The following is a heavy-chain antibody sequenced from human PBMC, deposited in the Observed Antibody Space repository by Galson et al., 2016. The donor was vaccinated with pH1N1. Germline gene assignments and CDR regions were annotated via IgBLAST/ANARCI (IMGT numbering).Heavy chain of an antibody. Sequence: SVKVSCKASGYTFTSYGFAWVRQARGQGLEWMGWISAYNGHTQYAQNLQGRVTMTTDTSTSTAFMELRSLRSDETAVYYCARQGGYNSGRGDFGAFDIWGQGTVVTVSS. CDR3: ARQGGYNSGRGDFGAFDI. CDR2: ISAYNGHT. V-gene: IGHV1-18*01. D-gene: IGHD6-19*01. J-gene: IGHJ3*02. CDR1: GYTFTSYG.